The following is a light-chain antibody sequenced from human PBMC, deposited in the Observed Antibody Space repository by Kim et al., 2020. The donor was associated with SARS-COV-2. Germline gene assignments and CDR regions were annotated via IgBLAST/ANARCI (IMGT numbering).Light chain of an antibody. CDR1: QNIDTY. J-gene: IGKJ4*01. V-gene: IGKV3-11*01. Sequence: PGERATLSCGASQNIDTYLAWYQQRPGQAPRLLVYDASNRATGVPDRFSGSGSGTDFTLTINSLEPEDFSIYYCQQRNSWPPAVTFGGGTKVDIK. CDR3: QQRNSWPPAVT. CDR2: DAS.